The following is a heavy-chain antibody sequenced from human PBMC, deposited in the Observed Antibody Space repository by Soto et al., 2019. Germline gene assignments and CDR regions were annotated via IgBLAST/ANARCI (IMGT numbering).Heavy chain of an antibody. D-gene: IGHD6-13*01. CDR1: TGSFSDYY. CDR2: ISRSGSV. V-gene: IGHV4-34*01. CDR3: ARGDAGPRMAY. J-gene: IGHJ4*02. Sequence: SETLSLTCAVSTGSFSDYYWTWIRQSPVKGLEWIGEISRSGSVNYNPSLRSRVTMSTDTSKNHLSLQLTSVTAADTAVYYCARGDAGPRMAYWGQGTLVTVSS.